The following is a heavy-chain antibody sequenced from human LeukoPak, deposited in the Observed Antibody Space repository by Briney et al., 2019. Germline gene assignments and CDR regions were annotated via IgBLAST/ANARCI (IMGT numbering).Heavy chain of an antibody. CDR2: ISGSGGST. Sequence: GGSLRLSSAASGFTFSSYAMSWVRQAPGKGLEWVSAISGSGGSTYYADSVKGRFTISRDNSKNTLYLQMNSLRAEDTAVYYCAKGFVRHYYDSSGSDAFDIWGQGTMVTVSS. V-gene: IGHV3-23*01. J-gene: IGHJ3*02. CDR1: GFTFSSYA. CDR3: AKGFVRHYYDSSGSDAFDI. D-gene: IGHD3-22*01.